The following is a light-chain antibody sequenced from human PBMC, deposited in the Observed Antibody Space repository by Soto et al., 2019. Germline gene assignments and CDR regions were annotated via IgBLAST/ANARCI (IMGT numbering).Light chain of an antibody. Sequence: EIAMTQSPATLSVSPGERATLFCRASQSVNSNLAWYQKKPGQAPRLLIYGASTRATDIPARFSGSGSGTEFALTINSLQSEDFAVYFCQQFNVWHRTFGQGTKVDIK. J-gene: IGKJ1*01. CDR1: QSVNSN. CDR3: QQFNVWHRT. V-gene: IGKV3-15*01. CDR2: GAS.